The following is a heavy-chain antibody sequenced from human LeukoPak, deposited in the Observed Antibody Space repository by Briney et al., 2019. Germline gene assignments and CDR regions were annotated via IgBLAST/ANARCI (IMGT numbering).Heavy chain of an antibody. Sequence: SETPSLTCTVSGGSISSYYWSWIRQPPGKGLEWIGYIYTSGSTNYNPSLKSRVTISVDTSKNQFSLKLSSVTAADTAVYYCARHVRGSLYYFDYWGQGTLVTVSS. CDR3: ARHVRGSLYYFDY. CDR1: GGSISSYY. V-gene: IGHV4-4*09. J-gene: IGHJ4*02. D-gene: IGHD3-16*01. CDR2: IYTSGST.